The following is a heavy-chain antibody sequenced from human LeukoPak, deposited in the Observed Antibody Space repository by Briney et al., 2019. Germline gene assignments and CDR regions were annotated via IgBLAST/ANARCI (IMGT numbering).Heavy chain of an antibody. CDR3: ARGRIVLMVYAIRPYYYMDV. D-gene: IGHD2-8*01. Sequence: SEPLSLTCTVSGDSISSSSYYWGWIRQPPGKGLEWIGSIHYSGSTNYNPSLKSRVTISVDTSKNQFSLKLSSVTAADTAVYYCARGRIVLMVYAIRPYYYMDVWGKGTTVTVSS. CDR1: GDSISSSSYY. J-gene: IGHJ6*03. CDR2: IHYSGST. V-gene: IGHV4-39*07.